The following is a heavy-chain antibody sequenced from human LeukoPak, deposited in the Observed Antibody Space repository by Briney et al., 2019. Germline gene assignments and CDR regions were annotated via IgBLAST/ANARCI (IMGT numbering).Heavy chain of an antibody. J-gene: IGHJ4*02. Sequence: GGSLRLSCAASGFTFSSYAMSWVRQAPKKGLEWVAAISDGRGSTYYADSVKGRFTISRDNSKNTLYLQMNSLRAEDTAVYYCAKESGSGSYTNFDYWGQGTLVTVSS. V-gene: IGHV3-23*01. CDR2: ISDGRGST. CDR3: AKESGSGSYTNFDY. CDR1: GFTFSSYA. D-gene: IGHD1-26*01.